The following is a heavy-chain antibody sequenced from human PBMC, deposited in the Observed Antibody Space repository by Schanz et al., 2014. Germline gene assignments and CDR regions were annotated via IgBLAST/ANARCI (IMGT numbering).Heavy chain of an antibody. D-gene: IGHD3-22*01. Sequence: QVQLVQSGAEVKKPGASVQVSCKASGYTLSAYSLHWVRQAPGQGLEWMGIVNPSVRATHFAREFQGRVTVTSDTSSSTVYMELSGLRAEDTAVYYCAGAVDSSGYDFDYWGQGTLVTVSS. CDR2: VNPSVRAT. CDR3: AGAVDSSGYDFDY. CDR1: GYTLSAYS. V-gene: IGHV1-46*03. J-gene: IGHJ4*02.